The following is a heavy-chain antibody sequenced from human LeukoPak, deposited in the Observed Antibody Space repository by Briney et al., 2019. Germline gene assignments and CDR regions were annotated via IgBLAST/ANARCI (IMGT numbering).Heavy chain of an antibody. J-gene: IGHJ3*02. CDR3: ARDLYGYCSSTSCYYGPFDI. V-gene: IGHV3-21*01. D-gene: IGHD2-2*01. CDR1: GFTFSSYS. Sequence: GGSLRLSCAASGFTFSSYSMSWVRQAPGKGLEWVSSISSSSSYIYYADSVKGRFTISRDNAKNSLYLQMNSLRAEDTAVYYCARDLYGYCSSTSCYYGPFDIWGQGTMVTVSS. CDR2: ISSSSSYI.